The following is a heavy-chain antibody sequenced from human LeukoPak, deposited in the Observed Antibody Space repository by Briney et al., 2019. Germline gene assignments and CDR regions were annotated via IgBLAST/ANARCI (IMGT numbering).Heavy chain of an antibody. V-gene: IGHV1-8*01. CDR2: MNPNSGNT. Sequence: ASVKVSCKASGYTFTSYDINWVRQATGQGLEWMGWMNPNSGNTGYAQKFQGRVTMTRNTSISTAYMELSSLRSEDTAVYYCARGKEPNSSGWYAKTYNWFDPWGQGTLVTVSS. D-gene: IGHD6-19*01. CDR3: ARGKEPNSSGWYAKTYNWFDP. J-gene: IGHJ5*02. CDR1: GYTFTSYD.